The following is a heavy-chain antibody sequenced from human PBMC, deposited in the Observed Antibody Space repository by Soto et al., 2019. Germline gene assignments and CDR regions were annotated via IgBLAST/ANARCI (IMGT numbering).Heavy chain of an antibody. CDR2: MNPNSGNT. CDR1: GYTFTSYD. CDR3: ARAPHDSLWFGELSFEYYYYGMAV. J-gene: IGHJ6*02. D-gene: IGHD3-10*01. V-gene: IGHV1-8*01. Sequence: QVQLVQSGAEVKKPGASVKVSCKASGYTFTSYDINWVRQATGQGLEWMGWMNPNSGNTGYAQKFQGRVTMTRNTSISTAYMEPSSLRSEDTAVYYCARAPHDSLWFGELSFEYYYYGMAVWGQGTTVTVSS.